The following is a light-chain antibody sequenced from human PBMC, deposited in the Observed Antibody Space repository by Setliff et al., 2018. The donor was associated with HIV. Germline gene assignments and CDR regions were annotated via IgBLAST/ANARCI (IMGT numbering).Light chain of an antibody. J-gene: IGLJ1*01. V-gene: IGLV2-8*01. CDR3: SSYPGSNNFLYV. CDR1: SSDVGGYNY. Sequence: QSALAQPASVSGSPGQSITTACTGTSSDVGGYNYVSWYQQHPGKAPKLMIYEVSKRPSGVPDRFSGSKSGNTASLTVSGLQAEDEADYYCSSYPGSNNFLYVFGTGTKVTVL. CDR2: EVS.